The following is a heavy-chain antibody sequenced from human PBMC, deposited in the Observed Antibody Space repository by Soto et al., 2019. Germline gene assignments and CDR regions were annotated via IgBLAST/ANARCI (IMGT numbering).Heavy chain of an antibody. V-gene: IGHV4-39*01. D-gene: IGHD6-13*01. J-gene: IGHJ4*02. Sequence: SETLSLTCTVSGGSISSSSYYWGWIRQPPGKGLEWIGSIYYSGSTYYNPSLKSRVTISVDTSKNQFSLKLSSVTAADTAVYYCARPSYSSSWASDYWGQGTLVTVSS. CDR2: IYYSGST. CDR1: GGSISSSSYY. CDR3: ARPSYSSSWASDY.